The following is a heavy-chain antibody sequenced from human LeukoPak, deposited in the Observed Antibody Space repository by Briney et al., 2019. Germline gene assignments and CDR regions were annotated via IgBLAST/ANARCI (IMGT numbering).Heavy chain of an antibody. CDR1: GFPLRSNY. CDR2: IYSGGST. CDR3: ATPGRDGYNLDY. J-gene: IGHJ4*02. V-gene: IGHV3-53*01. Sequence: PGGSLSLSCAASGFPLRSNYMSWVRQAPGKGLEGGCVIYSGGSTYYADSVKGRFTISRDNSKNTLYLQMNRLRAEDTAVYYCATPGRDGYNLDYWGQGTLVTVSS. D-gene: IGHD5-24*01.